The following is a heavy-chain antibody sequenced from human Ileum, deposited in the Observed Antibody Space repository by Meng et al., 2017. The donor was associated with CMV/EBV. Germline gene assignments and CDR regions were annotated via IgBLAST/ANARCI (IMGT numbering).Heavy chain of an antibody. J-gene: IGHJ4*02. CDR1: GFSFSFYW. Sequence: GGSLRLSCAASGFSFSFYWMSWVRQAPGKGREWVANIKQDGSEKYFVDSVKGRFTISRDNAKNSLYLQMKSLRAEDTAVYYCATYGGKNAYYFDYWGQGTLVTVSS. CDR2: IKQDGSEK. CDR3: ATYGGKNAYYFDY. V-gene: IGHV3-7*01. D-gene: IGHD4-23*01.